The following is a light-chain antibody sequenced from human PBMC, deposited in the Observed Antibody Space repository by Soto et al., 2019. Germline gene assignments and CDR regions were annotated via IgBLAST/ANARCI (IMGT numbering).Light chain of an antibody. CDR3: QKYNSAPLT. V-gene: IGKV1-27*01. CDR1: QGISSS. CDR2: AAS. J-gene: IGKJ4*01. Sequence: IQLTQSPSSLSASVGDRVTITCRASQGISSSLAWYQQEPGKIPNLLIYAASTLQAGVPSRFSGSGSGTDFTLTISSLQPEDVAAYYCQKYNSAPLTFGGGTKVDIK.